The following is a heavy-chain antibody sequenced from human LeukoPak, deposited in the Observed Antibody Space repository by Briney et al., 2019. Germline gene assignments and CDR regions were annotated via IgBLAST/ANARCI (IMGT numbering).Heavy chain of an antibody. V-gene: IGHV3-30-3*01. J-gene: IGHJ4*02. Sequence: GGSLRLSCAASGFTFSSYAMHWVRQAPGKGLEWVAVISYDGSNKYYADSVKGRFTISRDNSKNTLYLQMNSLRAGDTAVYYCARERTHYYDSSGYLDYWGQGTLVTVSS. CDR1: GFTFSSYA. CDR2: ISYDGSNK. CDR3: ARERTHYYDSSGYLDY. D-gene: IGHD3-22*01.